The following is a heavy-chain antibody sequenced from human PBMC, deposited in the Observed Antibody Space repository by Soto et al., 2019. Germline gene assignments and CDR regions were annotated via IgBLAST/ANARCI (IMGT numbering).Heavy chain of an antibody. CDR1: GFTFSSDA. CDR3: VKDVVFWP. V-gene: IGHV3-30-3*01. CDR2: ISYDGSNK. Sequence: GGALGVSCAASGFTFSSDAMHWVRQAPGKGLEWVAVISYDGSNKYYADSVKGRFTISRDNSKNTLYLQMNSLRAEDTAVYYCVKDVVFWPWGQGTLVTVSS. J-gene: IGHJ4*02. D-gene: IGHD2-15*01.